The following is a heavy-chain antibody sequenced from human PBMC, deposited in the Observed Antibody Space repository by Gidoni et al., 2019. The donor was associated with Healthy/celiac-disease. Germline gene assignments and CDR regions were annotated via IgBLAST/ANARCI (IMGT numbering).Heavy chain of an antibody. D-gene: IGHD6-6*01. V-gene: IGHV1-69*04. J-gene: IGHJ4*02. CDR3: ARFSSSPLVKCDY. Sequence: QVQLVQSGAEVKKPRASVKVSCTASGGTFRSYAISWVRQAPGQGREWMVRSIPILGIANYAQKFQGGVTIIADKSASTAYMELSSLRAEDTAVYYCARFSSSPLVKCDYWGQGTLVTVSS. CDR2: SIPILGIA. CDR1: GGTFRSYA.